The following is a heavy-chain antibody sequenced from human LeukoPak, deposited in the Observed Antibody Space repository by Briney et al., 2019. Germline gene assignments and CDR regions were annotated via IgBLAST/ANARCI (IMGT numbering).Heavy chain of an antibody. CDR1: GGSINRGGYY. J-gene: IGHJ2*01. Sequence: PSQTLSLTCSVSGGSINRGGYYWTWIRQLPGKGLEWIGFISHSGNTYYNSSLKSRVIMSVDTSKNQFTLILSSVTAADTALYYCARGPSFGGSSRFDLWGRGTLVIVSS. D-gene: IGHD6-6*01. CDR2: ISHSGNT. CDR3: ARGPSFGGSSRFDL. V-gene: IGHV4-31*03.